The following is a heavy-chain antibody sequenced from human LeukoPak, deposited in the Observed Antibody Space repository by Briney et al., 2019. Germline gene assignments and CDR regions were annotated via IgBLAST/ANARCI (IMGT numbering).Heavy chain of an antibody. CDR1: DDSISSGAYY. CDR2: IYYSGIT. Sequence: PSETLSLTCTVSDDSISSGAYYWTWIRQPPGKGLEWIGSIYYSGITFYNPSLKSRLTISVDTSKNQFSLKLTSVTAADTAVYYCARPLDTTFFNAFDIWGQGTMVTVSS. J-gene: IGHJ3*02. CDR3: ARPLDTTFFNAFDI. V-gene: IGHV4-39*01. D-gene: IGHD2/OR15-2a*01.